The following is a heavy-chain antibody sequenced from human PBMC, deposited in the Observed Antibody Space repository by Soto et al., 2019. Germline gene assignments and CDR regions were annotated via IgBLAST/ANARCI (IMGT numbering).Heavy chain of an antibody. Sequence: EVQLLESGGGLVQPGGSLRLSCGASGFTFSSYAMSWVRQAPGKGLEWVSAISGSGGSTYYADSVKGRFTISRDNSKNTLYLQMNSLRAEDTAVYYCAKGDSSSRYPYYFDYWGQGTLVTVSS. V-gene: IGHV3-23*01. CDR3: AKGDSSSRYPYYFDY. CDR1: GFTFSSYA. D-gene: IGHD6-13*01. CDR2: ISGSGGST. J-gene: IGHJ4*02.